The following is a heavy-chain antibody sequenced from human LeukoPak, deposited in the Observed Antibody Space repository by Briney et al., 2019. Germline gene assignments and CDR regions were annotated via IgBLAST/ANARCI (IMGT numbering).Heavy chain of an antibody. D-gene: IGHD6-13*01. V-gene: IGHV4-4*07. CDR1: GGSISSYY. J-gene: IGHJ4*02. CDR2: IYTSGST. Sequence: PSETLSLTCTVSGGSISSYYWSWIRQPAGKGLEWIGRIYTSGSTNYNPSLKSRVTMSVDTSKNQFSLKLSSVTAADTAVYYCARESFSLGSSSWYNFQYYFDYWGQGTLVTVSS. CDR3: ARESFSLGSSSWYNFQYYFDY.